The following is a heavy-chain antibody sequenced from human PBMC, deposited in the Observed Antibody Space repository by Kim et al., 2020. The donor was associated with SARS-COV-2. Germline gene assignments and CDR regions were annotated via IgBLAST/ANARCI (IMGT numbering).Heavy chain of an antibody. CDR3: ADCRGYGAFDI. V-gene: IGHV1-69*06. CDR1: GGTFSSYA. J-gene: IGHJ3*02. CDR2: IIPIFGTA. D-gene: IGHD2-15*01. Sequence: SVKVSCKASGGTFSSYAISWVRQAPGQGLEWMGGIIPIFGTANYAQKFQGRVTITADKSTSTAYMELSSLRSEDTAVYYCADCRGYGAFDIWGQGTMVTVSS.